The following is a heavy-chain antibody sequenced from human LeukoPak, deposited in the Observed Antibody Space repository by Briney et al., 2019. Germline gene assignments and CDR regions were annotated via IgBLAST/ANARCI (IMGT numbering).Heavy chain of an antibody. CDR1: GGSFSGYY. V-gene: IGHV4-34*01. Sequence: SETLCLTCAVYGGSFSGYYWSWIRQPPGKGLERIGEINHSGSTNYNPSLKSRVTISVDTSKNQFSLKLSSVTAADTAVYYCARPIRGYSYGGFDYWGQGTLVTVSS. CDR3: ARPIRGYSYGGFDY. D-gene: IGHD5-18*01. CDR2: INHSGST. J-gene: IGHJ4*02.